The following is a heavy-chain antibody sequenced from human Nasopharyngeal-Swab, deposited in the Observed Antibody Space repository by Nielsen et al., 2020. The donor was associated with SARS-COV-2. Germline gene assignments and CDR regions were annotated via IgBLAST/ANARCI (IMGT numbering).Heavy chain of an antibody. V-gene: IGHV3-23*01. CDR1: GFTFSSYA. J-gene: IGHJ6*02. D-gene: IGHD3-10*01. Sequence: GESLKISCAASGFTFSSYAMSWVRQAPGKGLEWVSAISGSGGSTYYADSVKGRFTISRDNSKNTLYLQMNSLRAEDTAVYYCAKDYMVRGGNYYHYYGMDVWGQGTTVTVSS. CDR2: ISGSGGST. CDR3: AKDYMVRGGNYYHYYGMDV.